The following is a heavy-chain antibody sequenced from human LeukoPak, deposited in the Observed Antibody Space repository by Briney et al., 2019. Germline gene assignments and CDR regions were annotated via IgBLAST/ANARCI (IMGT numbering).Heavy chain of an antibody. J-gene: IGHJ6*03. Sequence: GGSLRLSCAASGFTFSSYSMNWVRQAPGKGLEWVSYIRSSSRTIYYADSVKGRFTISRDNAKNSLYLQMNSLRSDDTAVYYCAKAAAGSQHSYYYYYYLDVWGTGTTVTISS. V-gene: IGHV3-48*01. CDR2: IRSSSRTI. CDR3: AKAAAGSQHSYYYYYYLDV. CDR1: GFTFSSYS. D-gene: IGHD6-13*01.